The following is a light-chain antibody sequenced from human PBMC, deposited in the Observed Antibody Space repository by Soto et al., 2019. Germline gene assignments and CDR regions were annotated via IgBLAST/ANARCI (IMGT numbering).Light chain of an antibody. CDR2: GAS. CDR1: QTVTIY. V-gene: IGKV1-39*01. J-gene: IGKJ1*01. CDR3: QQTYTAPRT. Sequence: DIQMTQSPSSLSASVGDRVTITCRASQTVTIYLNCYQQQPGKAPRRLIYGASTLQTGVPSRFSGSGSMTDFTLTISDLQPEDFAAYYCQQTYTAPRTFGQGTKVDI.